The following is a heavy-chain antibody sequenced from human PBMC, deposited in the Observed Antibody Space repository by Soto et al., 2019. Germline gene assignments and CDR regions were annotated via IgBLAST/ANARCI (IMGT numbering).Heavy chain of an antibody. J-gene: IGHJ6*03. CDR3: ARLSGTYYNLGDYYYYYYMDV. V-gene: IGHV4-59*01. CDR2: IYNSGST. D-gene: IGHD3-10*01. CDR1: GGSISSYY. Sequence: SETLSLTCTVYGGSISSYYWSWIRQPPGKGLEWIGDIYNSGSTNYNPSLKSPVTISLDTSKNQFSLRLRSVTAADTAVYYCARLSGTYYNLGDYYYYYYMDVWGKGTTVTVSS.